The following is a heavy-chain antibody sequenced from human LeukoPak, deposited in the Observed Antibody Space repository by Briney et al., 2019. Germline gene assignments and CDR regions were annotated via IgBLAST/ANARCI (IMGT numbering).Heavy chain of an antibody. CDR2: ISGSGGST. V-gene: IGHV3-23*01. CDR1: GFTFSSYA. CDR3: AKDSPYYYDSSGYYPGLFDY. Sequence: AGGSLRLSCAASGFTFSSYAMSWVRQAPGKGLEWVSAISGSGGSTYYADSVKGRFTISRDNSKDTLYLQMNSLRAEDTAVYYCAKDSPYYYDSSGYYPGLFDYWGQGTLVTVSS. J-gene: IGHJ4*02. D-gene: IGHD3-22*01.